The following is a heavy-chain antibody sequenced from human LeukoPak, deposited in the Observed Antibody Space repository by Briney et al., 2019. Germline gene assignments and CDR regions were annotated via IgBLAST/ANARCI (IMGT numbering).Heavy chain of an antibody. CDR1: GGSFSGYY. CDR3: ARYGPIAAAAYYYGMDV. Sequence: PSETPSLTCAVYGGSFSGYYWSWIRQPPGKGLEWIGEINHSGSTNYNPSLKSRVTISVDTSKNQFSLKLSSVTAADTAVYYCARYGPIAAAAYYYGMDVWGQGTTVTVSS. J-gene: IGHJ6*02. D-gene: IGHD6-13*01. CDR2: INHSGST. V-gene: IGHV4-34*01.